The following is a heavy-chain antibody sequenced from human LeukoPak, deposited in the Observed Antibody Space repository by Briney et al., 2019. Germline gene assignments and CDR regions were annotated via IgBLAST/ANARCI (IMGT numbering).Heavy chain of an antibody. CDR2: IIAYNGNT. Sequence: ASMTVSSKAYAYTFTSYGISWERQAPRQGLEWKGWIIAYNGNTNYAQKLQGRVTMTTDTSTSTAYMELRSLRSDDTAVYYCARDRPITMIVVATYGMDVWGQGTTVTVSS. V-gene: IGHV1-18*01. CDR3: ARDRPITMIVVATYGMDV. J-gene: IGHJ6*02. D-gene: IGHD3-22*01. CDR1: AYTFTSYG.